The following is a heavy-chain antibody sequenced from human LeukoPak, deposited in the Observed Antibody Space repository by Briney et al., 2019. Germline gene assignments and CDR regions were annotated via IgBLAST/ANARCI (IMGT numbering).Heavy chain of an antibody. CDR1: GFTFSSYA. J-gene: IGHJ5*02. Sequence: GGSLRLSCAASGFTFSSYAMSWLRQAPGKGLEWVSAISGSGGSTYYADSVKGRFTISRDNSKNTLYLQMNSLRAEDTAVYYCAKAFGYCSSTSCYFGRFDPWGQGTLVTVSS. D-gene: IGHD2-2*03. CDR2: ISGSGGST. CDR3: AKAFGYCSSTSCYFGRFDP. V-gene: IGHV3-23*01.